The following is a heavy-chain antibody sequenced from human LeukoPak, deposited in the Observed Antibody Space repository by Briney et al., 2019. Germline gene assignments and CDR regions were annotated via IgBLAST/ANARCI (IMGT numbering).Heavy chain of an antibody. CDR1: GYTFTSYY. CDR2: INPSGGSR. D-gene: IGHD5-12*01. J-gene: IGHJ5*02. V-gene: IGHV1-46*01. CDR3: ARGRDIEEDWFDP. Sequence: ASVKVSCKASGYTFTSYYLHWVRQAPGQGLEWMGIINPSGGSRSYAQKFQGRVTMTRDTSTSTVYMELRSLRSEDTAVYYCARGRDIEEDWFDPWGQGTLVTVSS.